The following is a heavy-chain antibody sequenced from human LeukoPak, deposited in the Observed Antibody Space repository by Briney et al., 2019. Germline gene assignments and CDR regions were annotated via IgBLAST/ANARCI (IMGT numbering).Heavy chain of an antibody. Sequence: SETLSPTCTVSGGYISSYYWSWIRQPPGKGLEWIGYIYDSGSTNYNPSLKSRVTISVDTSKNHFSLKLSSVTAADTAVYYCARDGDDSSGYYSWGYFDYWGQGTLVTVSS. CDR2: IYDSGST. D-gene: IGHD3-22*01. V-gene: IGHV4-59*12. CDR1: GGYISSYY. J-gene: IGHJ4*02. CDR3: ARDGDDSSGYYSWGYFDY.